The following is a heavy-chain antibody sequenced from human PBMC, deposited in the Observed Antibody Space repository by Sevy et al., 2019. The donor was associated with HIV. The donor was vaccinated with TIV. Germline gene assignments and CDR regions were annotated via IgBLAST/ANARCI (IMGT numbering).Heavy chain of an antibody. CDR3: ARAGIDYYDSSGYPLPFDY. CDR1: GYTFTSYY. V-gene: IGHV1-46*01. Sequence: ASVKVSCKASGYTFTSYYMHWVRQAPGQGLEWMGIINPSGGSTRYAQKFQGRVTMTRDTSTSTVYMELSSLRYEDTAVYYCARAGIDYYDSSGYPLPFDYWGLGTLVTVSS. J-gene: IGHJ4*02. CDR2: INPSGGST. D-gene: IGHD3-22*01.